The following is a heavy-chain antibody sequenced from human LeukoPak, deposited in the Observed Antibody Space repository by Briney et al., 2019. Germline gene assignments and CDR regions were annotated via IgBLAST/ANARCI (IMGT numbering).Heavy chain of an antibody. CDR2: ISGSGGNT. CDR1: GFAFSGFA. D-gene: IGHD7-27*01. V-gene: IGHV3-23*01. CDR3: ARDPNWGSGY. J-gene: IGHJ4*02. Sequence: GGSLRLSCSASGFAFSGFAMGWVRQAPGKGLEWVSSISGSGGNTYYADSVKGRFSISRDNSKNTLSLQMNSLRVDDTAVYYCARDPNWGSGYWGQGTLVTVSS.